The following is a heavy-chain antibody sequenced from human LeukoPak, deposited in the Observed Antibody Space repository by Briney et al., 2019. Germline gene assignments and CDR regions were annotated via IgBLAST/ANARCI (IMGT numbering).Heavy chain of an antibody. J-gene: IGHJ6*02. Sequence: GRSLRLSCAASGFTFSSYAMRWVRQAPGKGLEWVAVISYDGSNKYYADSVKGRFTISRDNSKNTLYLQMNSLRAEDTAVYYCARDTYYYDSSGPEISYYYYGMDVWGQGTTVTVSS. D-gene: IGHD3-22*01. V-gene: IGHV3-30*04. CDR1: GFTFSSYA. CDR3: ARDTYYYDSSGPEISYYYYGMDV. CDR2: ISYDGSNK.